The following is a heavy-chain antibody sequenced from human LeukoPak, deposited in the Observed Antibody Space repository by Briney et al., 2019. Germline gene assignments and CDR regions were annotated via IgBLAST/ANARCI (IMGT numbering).Heavy chain of an antibody. CDR2: IKQDGSEK. J-gene: IGHJ5*02. CDR3: ARDISAMVTYWFDP. CDR1: GFTFSSYW. Sequence: PGGSLRLSCAASGFTFSSYWMSWVRQAPGKGLEWVANIKQDGSEKYYEDSVKGRFTISRDNAKNSLYLQMNSLRAEDTAVYYCARDISAMVTYWFDPWGQGTLVTVSS. V-gene: IGHV3-7*01. D-gene: IGHD5-18*01.